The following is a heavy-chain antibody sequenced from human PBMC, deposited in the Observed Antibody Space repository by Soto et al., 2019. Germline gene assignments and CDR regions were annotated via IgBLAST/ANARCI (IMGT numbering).Heavy chain of an antibody. CDR1: GFTFSSYA. V-gene: IGHV3-30-3*01. CDR2: ISYDGSNK. CDR3: ARPLWRNDYNWGYFDL. D-gene: IGHD4-4*01. J-gene: IGHJ2*01. Sequence: QVQLVESGGGVVQPGRSLRLSCAASGFTFSSYAMHWVRQAPGKGLEWVAVISYDGSNKYYADSVKGRFTISRDNSKKTLYLQMNSLRAEDTAVYYCARPLWRNDYNWGYFDLWGRGTLVTVFS.